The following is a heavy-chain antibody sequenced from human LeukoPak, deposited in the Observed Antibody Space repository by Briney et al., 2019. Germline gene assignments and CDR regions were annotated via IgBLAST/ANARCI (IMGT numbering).Heavy chain of an antibody. Sequence: GGSLRLSCAASGFTFSSYAMHWVRQAPGKGLEWVAVISYDGSNKYYADSVKGRFTISRDNSKNTLYLQMNSLRAEDTAVYYCAAHPITMIVVVPDYWGQGTLVTVSS. CDR3: AAHPITMIVVVPDY. D-gene: IGHD3-22*01. V-gene: IGHV3-30*04. CDR2: ISYDGSNK. J-gene: IGHJ4*02. CDR1: GFTFSSYA.